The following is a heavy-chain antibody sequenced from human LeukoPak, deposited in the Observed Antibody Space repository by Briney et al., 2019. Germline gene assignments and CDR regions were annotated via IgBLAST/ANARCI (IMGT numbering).Heavy chain of an antibody. CDR2: INPNSGGP. CDR1: GYTFTGYY. Sequence: ASVRVSCKASGYTFTGYYIHWVRQAPGQGLEYIGWINPNSGGPKYAQKFQGRVTMTRDTSISTVYMELSRLGSDDTAVYYCARDLYQWLPSTRPRDYYYYMDVWAEGTTVTVSS. J-gene: IGHJ6*03. CDR3: ARDLYQWLPSTRPRDYYYYMDV. D-gene: IGHD6-19*01. V-gene: IGHV1-2*02.